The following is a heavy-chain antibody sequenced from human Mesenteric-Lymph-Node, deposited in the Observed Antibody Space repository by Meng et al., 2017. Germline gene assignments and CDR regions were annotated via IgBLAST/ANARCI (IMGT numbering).Heavy chain of an antibody. V-gene: IGHV1-8*01. D-gene: IGHD3-9*01. CDR1: GYSFTNAD. CDR2: MDPDTGKT. J-gene: IGHJ4*02. CDR3: GRGRFYSDN. Sequence: QMQLVQSGAEVKKPGASVKVSCKASGYSFTNADLNWVRQATGQGLQWMGWMDPDTGKTYYAQTFQGRVTMTRDTSMGTAYMELSSLRFDDTAVYYCGRGRFYSDNWGQGTLVTVSS.